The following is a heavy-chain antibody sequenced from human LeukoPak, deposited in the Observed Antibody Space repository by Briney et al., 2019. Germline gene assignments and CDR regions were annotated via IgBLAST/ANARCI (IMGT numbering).Heavy chain of an antibody. J-gene: IGHJ3*02. D-gene: IGHD4-23*01. CDR2: ISSSSSTI. CDR3: ARDLGTDYGGNSVDDAFDI. V-gene: IGHV3-48*04. CDR1: GFTFSSYS. Sequence: PGGSLRLSCAASGFTFSSYSMNWVRQAPGKGLEWVSYISSSSSTIYYADSVKGRFTISRDNAKNSLYLQMNSLRAEDTAVYYCARDLGTDYGGNSVDDAFDIWGQGTMVTVSS.